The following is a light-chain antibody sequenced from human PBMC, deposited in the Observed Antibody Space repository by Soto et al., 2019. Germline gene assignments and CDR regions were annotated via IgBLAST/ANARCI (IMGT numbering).Light chain of an antibody. CDR3: QQGCISPST. Sequence: EIVLTQSPGTLPLSPGERATLSCRASQSVPKDYLAWYQHKPGQAPRLRIHDASSRATVIPDRFSGSGSGTDFKLTISRREPEDCAVYYCQQGCISPSTFGGGTKVEIK. CDR2: DAS. J-gene: IGKJ4*01. CDR1: QSVPKDY. V-gene: IGKV3-20*01.